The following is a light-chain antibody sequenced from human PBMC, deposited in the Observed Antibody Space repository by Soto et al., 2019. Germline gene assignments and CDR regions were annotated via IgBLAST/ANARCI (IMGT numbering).Light chain of an antibody. J-gene: IGLJ1*01. Sequence: QSALTQPASVSGSPGQSITISCTGTSSDVGGYKYVSWFQQHPGKAPKLMIYDVSNRPSGVSNRFSGSKSGNTASLTISGLLAEDEADYYCSSFTTSSTYVFGTGTQLTVL. CDR1: SSDVGGYKY. CDR2: DVS. CDR3: SSFTTSSTYV. V-gene: IGLV2-14*01.